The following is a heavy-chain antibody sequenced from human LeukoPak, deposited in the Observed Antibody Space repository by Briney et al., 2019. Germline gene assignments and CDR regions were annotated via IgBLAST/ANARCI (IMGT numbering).Heavy chain of an antibody. CDR2: INPNSGGT. V-gene: IGHV1-2*04. J-gene: IGHJ4*02. Sequence: ASAKVSCKASGYTFTVYYMHWVRQAPGQGLEWMGWINPNSGGTNYAQKFQGWVTMTRDTSISTAYMELSRLRSDDTDVYYCASSKRGVSSIEYWGQGTLVTVSS. D-gene: IGHD3-10*01. CDR1: GYTFTVYY. CDR3: ASSKRGVSSIEY.